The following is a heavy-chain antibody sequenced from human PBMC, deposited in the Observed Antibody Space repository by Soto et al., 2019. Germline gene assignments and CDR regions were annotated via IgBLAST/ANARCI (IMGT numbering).Heavy chain of an antibody. CDR2: ISSSSSTI. D-gene: IGHD6-13*01. J-gene: IGHJ4*02. CDR3: AKENGYSSSWFEFDY. CDR1: GFTFSSYS. Sequence: GGSLRLSCAASGFTFSSYSMDWVRQAPGKGLEWVSYISSSSSTIYYADSVKGRFTISRDNSKNTLYLQMNSLRAEDTAVYYCAKENGYSSSWFEFDYWGQGTLVTVSS. V-gene: IGHV3-48*01.